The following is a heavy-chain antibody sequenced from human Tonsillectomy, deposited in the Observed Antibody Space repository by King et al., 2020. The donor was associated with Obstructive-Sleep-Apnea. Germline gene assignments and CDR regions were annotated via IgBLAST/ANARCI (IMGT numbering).Heavy chain of an antibody. D-gene: IGHD3-10*01. CDR1: GASINSYF. Sequence: VQLQESGPGLVKPSETLSLTCTVSGASINSYFWSWLRQPPGEGLEWIGYFYYNGSPNYNPSLKSRVTISVDTSKNQFSLRLSSVTAADTAVYYCARGLRGANYYGSGSHFDYWGQGTLVTVSS. CDR2: FYYNGSP. CDR3: ARGLRGANYYGSGSHFDY. V-gene: IGHV4-59*01. J-gene: IGHJ4*02.